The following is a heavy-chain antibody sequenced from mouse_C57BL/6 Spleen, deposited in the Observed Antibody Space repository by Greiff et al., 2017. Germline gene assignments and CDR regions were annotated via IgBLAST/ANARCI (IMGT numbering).Heavy chain of an antibody. Sequence: QVQLQQPGAELVRPGSSVKLSCKASGYTFTSYWMDWVKQRPGQGLEWIGNIYPSDSETHYNQKFKDKATLTVDKSSSTAYMQLSSLTSEDSAVYYCARRESGSGYAMDDWGQGTSVTVSS. CDR1: GYTFTSYW. CDR2: IYPSDSET. CDR3: ARRESGSGYAMDD. D-gene: IGHD3-2*02. V-gene: IGHV1-61*01. J-gene: IGHJ4*01.